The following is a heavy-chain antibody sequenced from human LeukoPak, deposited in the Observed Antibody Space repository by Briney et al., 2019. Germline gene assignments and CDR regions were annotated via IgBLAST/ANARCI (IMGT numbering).Heavy chain of an antibody. J-gene: IGHJ4*02. CDR1: GFTVSNYE. CDR3: ARGSPGY. Sequence: PGGSLRLSCAASGFTVSNYEMNWVRQAPGEGLEWVSYITSSGNTIYYANSVKGRFTISRDNAKNSLYLQMNSLRAEDTAVYYCARGSPGYWGQGTLVTVSS. CDR2: ITSSGNTI. V-gene: IGHV3-48*03.